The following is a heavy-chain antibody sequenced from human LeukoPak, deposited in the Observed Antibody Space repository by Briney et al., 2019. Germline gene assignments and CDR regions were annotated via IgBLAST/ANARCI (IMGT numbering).Heavy chain of an antibody. CDR1: GFTFSSYW. Sequence: GGSLRLSCAASGFTFSSYWMHWVRRAPGKGLVWVTHLSTDGSFTTYADSVKGRFTISRDNAKNTLYLQMNSLRVDDTAVYYCARDRGGWIDPWGQGTLVTVSS. V-gene: IGHV3-74*01. CDR2: LSTDGSFT. CDR3: ARDRGGWIDP. D-gene: IGHD2-15*01. J-gene: IGHJ5*02.